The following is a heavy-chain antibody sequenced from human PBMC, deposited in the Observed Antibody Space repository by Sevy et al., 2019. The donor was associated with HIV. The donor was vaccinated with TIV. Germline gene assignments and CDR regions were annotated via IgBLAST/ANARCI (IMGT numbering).Heavy chain of an antibody. CDR3: ARDNNPFDYYGSGSLTRDYYYYYGMDV. D-gene: IGHD3-10*01. CDR1: GFTFSSYA. V-gene: IGHV3-30-3*01. CDR2: ISYDGSNK. J-gene: IGHJ6*02. Sequence: GGSLRLSCAASGFTFSSYAMHWVRQAPGKGLEWVAVISYDGSNKYYADSVKGRFTISRDNSKNTRYLQMNSLRAEDTAVYYCARDNNPFDYYGSGSLTRDYYYYYGMDVWGQGTTVTVSS.